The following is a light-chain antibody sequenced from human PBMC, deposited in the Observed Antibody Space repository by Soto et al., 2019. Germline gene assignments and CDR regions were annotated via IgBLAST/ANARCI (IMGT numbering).Light chain of an antibody. V-gene: IGKV3-20*01. CDR2: GAS. CDR1: QSVSSSY. CDR3: QQYGSSLWT. J-gene: IGKJ1*01. Sequence: EIVLTQSPGTLSLSPGERATLSCRASQSVSSSYLAWYQQKFGQAPRLLIYGASSTATGIPDRFSGRGSGTDFTLTISTLEPVDFAVYYCQQYGSSLWTFGQVTKVDSK.